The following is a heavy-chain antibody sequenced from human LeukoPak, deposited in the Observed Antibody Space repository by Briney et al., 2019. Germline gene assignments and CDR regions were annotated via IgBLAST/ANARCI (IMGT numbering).Heavy chain of an antibody. J-gene: IGHJ4*02. CDR3: ARHRTASDY. V-gene: IGHV3-30*02. D-gene: IGHD3-16*02. CDR2: IRYDGNNK. CDR1: GFTFSNYG. Sequence: GGSLRLSCGASGFTFSNYGMLWVRQAPGKGLEWVAFIRYDGNNKLYADSMKGRFTISRDNSKNTLYLHINSLRAEDTAVYYCARHRTASDYWGQGTLVTVSS.